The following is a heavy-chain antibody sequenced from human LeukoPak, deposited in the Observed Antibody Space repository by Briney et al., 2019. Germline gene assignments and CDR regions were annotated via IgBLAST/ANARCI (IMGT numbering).Heavy chain of an antibody. CDR2: IYYSGST. CDR3: ARGWYSGSDRQTYFDY. V-gene: IGHV4-59*12. CDR1: GGSISSYY. D-gene: IGHD5-12*01. J-gene: IGHJ4*02. Sequence: SETLSLTCTVSGGSISSYYWSWIRQPPGKGLEWIGYIYYSGSTNYNPSLKSRVTISVDTSKSQFSLKLSFVTAADTAVYYCARGWYSGSDRQTYFDYWGQGALVTVSS.